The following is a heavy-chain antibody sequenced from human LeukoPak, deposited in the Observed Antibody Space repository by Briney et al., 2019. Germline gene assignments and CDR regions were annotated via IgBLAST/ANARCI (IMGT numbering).Heavy chain of an antibody. D-gene: IGHD3-9*01. Sequence: KTGGSLRLSCAASGFTFSSYSMNWVRQAPGKGLEWVSSISSSSSYIYYADSVKGRFTISRDNAKNSLYLQMNSLRAEDTAVYYCARCTFPVRGFDWSISEYYMDVWGKGTTVTISS. CDR1: GFTFSSYS. V-gene: IGHV3-21*01. J-gene: IGHJ6*03. CDR3: ARCTFPVRGFDWSISEYYMDV. CDR2: ISSSSSYI.